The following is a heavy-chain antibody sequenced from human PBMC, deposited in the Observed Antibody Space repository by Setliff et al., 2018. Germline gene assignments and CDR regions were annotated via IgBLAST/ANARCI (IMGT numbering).Heavy chain of an antibody. V-gene: IGHV4-39*07. J-gene: IGHJ4*02. CDR1: GGSISSSSYY. CDR2: IYYSGST. D-gene: IGHD3-3*01. CDR3: ARERMYYNFWSGYSDY. Sequence: TLSLTCTVSGGSISSSSYYWGWIRQPPGKGLEWIGSIYYSGSTYYNPSLKSRVTISVDTSKNQFSLKLSSVTAADTAVYYCARERMYYNFWSGYSDYWGQGTLVTVS.